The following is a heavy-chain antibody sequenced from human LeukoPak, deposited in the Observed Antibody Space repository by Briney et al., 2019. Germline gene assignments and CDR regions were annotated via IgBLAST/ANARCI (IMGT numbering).Heavy chain of an antibody. Sequence: GGSLRLSCAASGFTFSNAWMSWVRQAPGKGLEWVGRIKSKTDGGTTDYAAPVKGRFTISRDDSKNTLYLQMNSLRAEDTAVYYCARENRPSKINYYDSSGWSNWGQGTLVTVSS. D-gene: IGHD3-22*01. V-gene: IGHV3-15*01. CDR3: ARENRPSKINYYDSSGWSN. CDR2: IKSKTDGGTT. J-gene: IGHJ4*02. CDR1: GFTFSNAW.